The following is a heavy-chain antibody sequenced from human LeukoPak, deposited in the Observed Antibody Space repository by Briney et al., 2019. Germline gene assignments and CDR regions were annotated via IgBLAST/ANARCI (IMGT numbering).Heavy chain of an antibody. J-gene: IGHJ4*02. D-gene: IGHD1-26*01. CDR2: IYYSGST. CDR1: GGSISSYY. CDR3: ARQSEWELQYYFDY. V-gene: IGHV4-59*08. Sequence: SETPSLTCTVSGGSISSYYWSWIRQPPGKGLEWIGYIYYSGSTNYNPSLKSRVTISVDTSKNQFSLRLSSVTAADTAVYYCARQSEWELQYYFDYWGQGTLVTVSS.